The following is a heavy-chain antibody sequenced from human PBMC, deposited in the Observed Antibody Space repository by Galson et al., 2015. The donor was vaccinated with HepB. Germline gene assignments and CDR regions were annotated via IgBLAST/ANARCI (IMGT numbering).Heavy chain of an antibody. Sequence: TLSLTCAVSGYSISSSNWWGWIRQPPGKGLEWIGYIYYSGSTYYNPSLKSRVTMSVDTSKNQFSLKLSSVTAVDTAVYYRARTQLPNWGSAGWFDPWGQGTLVTVSS. V-gene: IGHV4-28*02. CDR3: ARTQLPNWGSAGWFDP. J-gene: IGHJ5*02. CDR1: GYSISSSNW. CDR2: IYYSGST. D-gene: IGHD7-27*01.